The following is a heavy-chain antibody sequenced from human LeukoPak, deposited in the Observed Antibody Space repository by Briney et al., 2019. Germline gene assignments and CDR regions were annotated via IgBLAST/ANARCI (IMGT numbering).Heavy chain of an antibody. CDR1: GGSFSGYY. CDR2: INHSGST. Sequence: SETLSLTCAVYGGSFSGYYWSWIRQPPGKGLEWIGEINHSGSTNYNPSLKSRVTISVDTSKNQFSLKLSSVTAEDTAVYYCAKARGSVYYYDSWGAFDIWGQGTMVTVSS. CDR3: AKARGSVYYYDSWGAFDI. J-gene: IGHJ3*02. V-gene: IGHV4-34*01. D-gene: IGHD3-22*01.